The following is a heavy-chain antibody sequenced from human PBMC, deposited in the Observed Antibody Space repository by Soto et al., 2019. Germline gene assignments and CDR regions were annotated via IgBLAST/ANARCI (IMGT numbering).Heavy chain of an antibody. CDR2: IYYSGST. CDR3: ASQRTAYYYYGMDV. Sequence: NPSETLSLTCTVSGGSISNYYWTWIRQPPGKGLEWIGSIYYSGSTYYNPSLKSRVTISVDTSKNQFSLKLSSVTAADTAVYYCASQRTAYYYYGMDVWGQGTTVTVSS. CDR1: GGSISNYY. J-gene: IGHJ6*02. D-gene: IGHD1-1*01. V-gene: IGHV4-59*05.